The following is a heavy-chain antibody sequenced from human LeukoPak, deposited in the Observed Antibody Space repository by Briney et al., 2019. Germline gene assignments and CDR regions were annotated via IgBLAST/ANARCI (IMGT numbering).Heavy chain of an antibody. CDR3: ASGGASSGWYVDF. Sequence: SETLSLTCTVSGGSISSYYWSWIRQPPGKGLEWIGYVYYSGSTNYNPSLKSRVTISVDTSKNQFSLKLSSVTAADTAVYYCASGGASSGWYVDFWGQGTLVTVSS. CDR2: VYYSGST. D-gene: IGHD6-19*01. J-gene: IGHJ4*02. V-gene: IGHV4-59*01. CDR1: GGSISSYY.